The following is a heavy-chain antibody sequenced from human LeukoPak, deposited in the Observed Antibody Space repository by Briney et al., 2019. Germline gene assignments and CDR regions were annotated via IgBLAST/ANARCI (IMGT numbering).Heavy chain of an antibody. CDR1: GFTFSNAW. V-gene: IGHV3-15*01. D-gene: IGHD6-19*01. J-gene: IGHJ6*02. CDR2: IKSKTDGGTT. Sequence: KAGGSLRLSCAASGFTFSNAWMSWVRQAPGKGLEWVGRIKSKTDGGTTDYAAPVKGRFTISRDDSKNTLYLQMNSLKTEDTAVYYCTTDEEALAVADSGRYYYGMDVWGQGTTVTVSS. CDR3: TTDEEALAVADSGRYYYGMDV.